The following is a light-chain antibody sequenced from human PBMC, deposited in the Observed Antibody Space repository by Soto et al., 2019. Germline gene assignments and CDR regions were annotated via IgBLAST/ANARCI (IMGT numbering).Light chain of an antibody. Sequence: AIRVTQSPSSLSASTGDRVTIPCRASQGISSYLAWYQQKPGKAPKLLIYAASTLQSGVPSRFSGSGSGTDFTLTISSLQPDDFATYYCQHYNSYSEAFGQGTNVAIK. CDR1: QGISSY. CDR3: QHYNSYSEA. CDR2: AAS. J-gene: IGKJ1*01. V-gene: IGKV1-8*01.